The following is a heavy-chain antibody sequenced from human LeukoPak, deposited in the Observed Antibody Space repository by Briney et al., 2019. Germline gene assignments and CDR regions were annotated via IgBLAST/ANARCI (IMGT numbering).Heavy chain of an antibody. Sequence: GRSLRLSCAASGFTFSSYGMHWVRQAPGKGLEWVAVISYDGSNKYYADSVKGRFTISRDNAKNSLYLQMNSLRAEDTAVYYCAREGRYYYDTSGYFTFDYWGQGTLVTVSS. CDR3: AREGRYYYDTSGYFTFDY. J-gene: IGHJ4*02. D-gene: IGHD3-22*01. V-gene: IGHV3-30*03. CDR2: ISYDGSNK. CDR1: GFTFSSYG.